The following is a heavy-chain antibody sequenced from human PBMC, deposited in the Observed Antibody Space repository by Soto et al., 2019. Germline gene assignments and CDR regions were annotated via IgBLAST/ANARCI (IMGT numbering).Heavy chain of an antibody. V-gene: IGHV5-10-1*01. J-gene: IGHJ6*02. D-gene: IGHD2-2*01. Sequence: GESLKISCKGSGYSFTSYWISWVRQMPGKGLEWMGRIDPSDSYTNYSPSFQGHVTISADKSISTAYLQWSSLKASDTAMYYCARLRGCSSTSCHYYYYGMDVWGQGTTVTVSS. CDR2: IDPSDSYT. CDR1: GYSFTSYW. CDR3: ARLRGCSSTSCHYYYYGMDV.